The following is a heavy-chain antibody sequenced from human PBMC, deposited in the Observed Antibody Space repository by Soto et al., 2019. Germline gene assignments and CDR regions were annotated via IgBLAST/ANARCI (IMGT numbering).Heavy chain of an antibody. CDR1: GGSFNGYY. Sequence: QVQLQQWGAGLLKPSETLSLTCAVSGGSFNGYYWSWIRQPPGKGLECIGEIDYSGSTNYNPSLKSRVTISVDTSKSQFSLKLTSVTAADTAVYYCARGWVDWGQGTLVTVSS. J-gene: IGHJ4*02. D-gene: IGHD3-16*01. V-gene: IGHV4-34*01. CDR3: ARGWVD. CDR2: IDYSGST.